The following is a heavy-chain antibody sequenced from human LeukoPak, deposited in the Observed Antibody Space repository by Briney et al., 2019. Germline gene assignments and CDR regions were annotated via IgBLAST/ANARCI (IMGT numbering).Heavy chain of an antibody. CDR2: TSYSGST. Sequence: SETLSLTCTVSGGAISSYYWSWIRQPPGRGLEWIGYTSYSGSTDYNPSLRSRVTLSVDTSKNQLSLKLSSVTAADTAVYYCGRRTSYDTLTGYTYWYFDLWGRGTLVTVSS. V-gene: IGHV4-59*01. CDR1: GGAISSYY. J-gene: IGHJ2*01. D-gene: IGHD3-9*01. CDR3: GRRTSYDTLTGYTYWYFDL.